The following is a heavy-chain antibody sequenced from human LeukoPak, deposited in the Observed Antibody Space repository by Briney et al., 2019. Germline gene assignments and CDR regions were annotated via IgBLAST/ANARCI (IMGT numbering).Heavy chain of an antibody. Sequence: GGSLRLSCAASGLTFSRYAMSWVRQAPGKGLEWVSTISDSGDSTYYADSVKGRLAISRDNSKSTLYLQMNSLRAEDTAVYYCARSRNYGDYAGYYMDVWGKGTTVTVSS. CDR3: ARSRNYGDYAGYYMDV. CDR2: ISDSGDST. V-gene: IGHV3-23*01. J-gene: IGHJ6*03. CDR1: GLTFSRYA. D-gene: IGHD4-17*01.